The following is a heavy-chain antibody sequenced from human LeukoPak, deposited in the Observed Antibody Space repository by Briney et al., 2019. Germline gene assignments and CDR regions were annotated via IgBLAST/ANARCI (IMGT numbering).Heavy chain of an antibody. Sequence: PSETLSLTCTVSGGSISSYYWSWIRQPPGKGLEWIGYIHYSGSTNYNPSLKSRVTISVDTSKNQFSLKLSSVTAADTAVYYCARLTSRVAYFDYWGQGTLVTVSS. V-gene: IGHV4-59*12. J-gene: IGHJ4*02. CDR1: GGSISSYY. CDR2: IHYSGST. D-gene: IGHD3-16*01. CDR3: ARLTSRVAYFDY.